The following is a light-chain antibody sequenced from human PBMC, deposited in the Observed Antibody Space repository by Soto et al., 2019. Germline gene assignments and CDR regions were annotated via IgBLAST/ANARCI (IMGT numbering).Light chain of an antibody. CDR3: VSFTVHYSYV. V-gene: IGLV2-14*01. J-gene: IGLJ1*01. CDR2: DVS. CDR1: SGDVGAYDF. Sequence: QSALTQPASVSGSPGQSITISCTGTSGDVGAYDFVSWYQHHPGKAPRLVIYDVSRRPAGAADRFSGSKSGSTAYLTISSLQAEDEADYYCVSFTVHYSYVFGTGTKLTVL.